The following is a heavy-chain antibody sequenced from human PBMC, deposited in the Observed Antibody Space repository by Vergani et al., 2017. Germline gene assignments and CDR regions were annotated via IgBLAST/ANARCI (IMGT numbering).Heavy chain of an antibody. CDR2: IKNTGDST. CDR1: GFTFRSHA. V-gene: IGHV3-23*01. Sequence: EVQLLQSEGAVVQPGGSLRLSCVASGFTFRSHAMSWVRQGHGEGLEWVSSIKNTGDSTQYADSVKGRFTISRENSKNTLYLQVNSLRVEDTAVYYCGRGSDNYNWGQGTLVTVSS. D-gene: IGHD5-24*01. CDR3: GRGSDNYN. J-gene: IGHJ4*02.